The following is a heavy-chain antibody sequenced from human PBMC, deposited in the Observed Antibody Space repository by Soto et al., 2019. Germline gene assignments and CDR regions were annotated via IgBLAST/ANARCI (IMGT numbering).Heavy chain of an antibody. CDR1: GFTFSGSA. J-gene: IGHJ4*02. D-gene: IGHD4-17*01. CDR3: TRPCYGGNNY. V-gene: IGHV3-73*02. CDR2: IRSKANSYAT. Sequence: EVQLVESGGGLVQPGGSLKLSCAASGFTFSGSAMHWVRQASGKGLEWVGRIRSKANSYATAYAASVKGRFTISRDDSKNTAYLQMNSLKTEDTAVYYCTRPCYGGNNYWGQGTLVTVSS.